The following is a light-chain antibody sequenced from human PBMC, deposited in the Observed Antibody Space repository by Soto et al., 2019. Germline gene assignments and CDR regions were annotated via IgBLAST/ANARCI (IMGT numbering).Light chain of an antibody. Sequence: DIQMTQSPSTLSGSVGDRVTITCRASQTISSWLAWYQQKPGKAPKLLIYKASTLKSGVPSRFSGSGSGTEFTLTISSLQPDDSATYYCQQLLSYPITFGQGTRLEIK. J-gene: IGKJ5*01. CDR1: QTISSW. V-gene: IGKV1-5*03. CDR2: KAS. CDR3: QQLLSYPIT.